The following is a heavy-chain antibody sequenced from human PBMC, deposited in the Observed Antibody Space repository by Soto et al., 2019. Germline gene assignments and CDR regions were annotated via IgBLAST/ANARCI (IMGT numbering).Heavy chain of an antibody. J-gene: IGHJ4*02. CDR2: IIPIFGTA. D-gene: IGHD3-22*01. CDR3: ARSEHYYDSSGYYYGVDY. Sequence: GASVKVSCKASGGTFSSYAISWVRQAPGQGLEWMGGIIPIFGTANYAQKFQGRVTITADESTSTAYMELSSLRSEDTAVYYCARSEHYYDSSGYYYGVDYWGQGTLVTVS. V-gene: IGHV1-69*13. CDR1: GGTFSSYA.